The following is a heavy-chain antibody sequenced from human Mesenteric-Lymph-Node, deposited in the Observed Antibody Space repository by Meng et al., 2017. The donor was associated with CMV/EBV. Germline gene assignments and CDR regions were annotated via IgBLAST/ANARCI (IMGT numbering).Heavy chain of an antibody. CDR3: ARGLDRIDY. CDR1: GFTFSNYA. Sequence: GGSLRLSCTGSGFTFSNYAMSWVRQAPGKGLEWVSYITASGSGIYYADSVRGRFSVSRDNAKNSLYLHMNSLRAEDTAVYYCARGLDRIDYWGQGTLVTVSS. V-gene: IGHV3-48*03. D-gene: IGHD1-1*01. CDR2: ITASGSGI. J-gene: IGHJ4*02.